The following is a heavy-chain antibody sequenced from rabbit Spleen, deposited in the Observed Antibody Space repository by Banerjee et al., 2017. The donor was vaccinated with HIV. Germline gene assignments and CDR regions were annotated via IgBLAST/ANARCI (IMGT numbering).Heavy chain of an antibody. V-gene: IGHV1S47*01. Sequence: QEQLVESGGGLVQPEGSLTLTCKASGFDFSSNAMCWVRQAPGKGPEWIACIYNGDGSTYYASGVNGRFTMSKTSSTTVTLQGTSLTAADTATYFCARGEYFTVGFSSYAIYLDLWGPGTLVTVS. D-gene: IGHD8-1*01. CDR3: ARGEYFTVGFSSYAIYLDL. CDR1: GFDFSSNA. CDR2: IYNGDGST. J-gene: IGHJ4*01.